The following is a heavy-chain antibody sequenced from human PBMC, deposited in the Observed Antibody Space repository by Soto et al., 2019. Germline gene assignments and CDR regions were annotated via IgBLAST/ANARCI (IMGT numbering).Heavy chain of an antibody. CDR3: ARLGYCSGGSCYGMDV. CDR2: IYYSGST. Sequence: QVQLQESGPGLVKPSETLSLTCTVSGGSISSYYWSWIRQPPGKGLEWIGYIYYSGSTNYNPSLKSRVTISVDTSKNQFSLKLSSVTAADTAVYYCARLGYCSGGSCYGMDVWGQGTTVTVSS. V-gene: IGHV4-59*01. CDR1: GGSISSYY. D-gene: IGHD2-15*01. J-gene: IGHJ6*02.